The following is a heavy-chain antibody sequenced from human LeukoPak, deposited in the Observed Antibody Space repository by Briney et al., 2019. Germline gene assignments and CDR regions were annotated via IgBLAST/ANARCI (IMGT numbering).Heavy chain of an antibody. D-gene: IGHD3-22*01. CDR3: AIDLGLYDSTGY. Sequence: PGGSLRLSCAASGFTFSSCWMHWARQAPGKGLVWVSRINSDGSSTNYAESVKGRFTISRDNAKNTLYLHMSSLRAEDTAVYYCAIDLGLYDSTGYWGQGTLVSVSS. J-gene: IGHJ4*02. V-gene: IGHV3-74*01. CDR2: INSDGSST. CDR1: GFTFSSCW.